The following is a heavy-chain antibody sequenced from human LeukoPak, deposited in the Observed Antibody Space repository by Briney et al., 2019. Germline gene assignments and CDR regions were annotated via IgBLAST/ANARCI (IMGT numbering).Heavy chain of an antibody. V-gene: IGHV4-59*05. D-gene: IGHD3-3*01. CDR1: GGSISSYY. Sequence: SETLSLTCTVSGGSISSYYWSWIRQPPGKGLEWIGSIYYSGSTYYNPSLKSRVTISVDTSKNQFSLKLSSVTAADTAVYYCARHSGYDFWSGYFHYYYYMDVWGKGTTVTVSS. CDR2: IYYSGST. CDR3: ARHSGYDFWSGYFHYYYYMDV. J-gene: IGHJ6*03.